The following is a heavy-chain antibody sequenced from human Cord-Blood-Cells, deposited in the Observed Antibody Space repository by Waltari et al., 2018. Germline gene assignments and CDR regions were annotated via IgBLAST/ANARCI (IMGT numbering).Heavy chain of an antibody. CDR2: IDHSGRT. CDR3: ARDRYSYGYNAFDI. CDR1: GYSISSGYY. Sequence: QVQLQESGPGLVKPSETLSLTCAVSGYSISSGYYWGWIRQPPGKGLEWVGSIDHSGRTYYNPSLKWRVTISVDTSKNQFSLKLSSLTAADTAVYYCARDRYSYGYNAFDIWGQGTMVTVSS. J-gene: IGHJ3*02. D-gene: IGHD5-18*01. V-gene: IGHV4-38-2*02.